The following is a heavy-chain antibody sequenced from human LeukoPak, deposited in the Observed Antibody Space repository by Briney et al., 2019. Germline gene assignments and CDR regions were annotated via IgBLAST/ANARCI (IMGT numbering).Heavy chain of an antibody. CDR3: ARWRGAQSEFEY. CDR2: IKQDGSEK. D-gene: IGHD3-3*01. J-gene: IGHJ4*02. V-gene: IGHV3-7*01. CDR1: GFTFSTYW. Sequence: PGGSLILSCTASGFTFSTYWMSWVRQAPGKGLECVASIKQDGSEKEYVDSVKGRFTISRDNAKNSLYLQMISLRAEDTAVYYCARWRGAQSEFEYWGQGTLVTVSS.